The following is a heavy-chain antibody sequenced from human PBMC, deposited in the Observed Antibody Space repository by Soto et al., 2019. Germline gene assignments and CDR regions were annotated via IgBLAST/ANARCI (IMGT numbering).Heavy chain of an antibody. CDR3: ARSYSGTFYGYDT. Sequence: SETLSLTCTVSGGSISSYHWSWIRQSPGKGLEWIGYVFYTGSTKYNPALKRRVTISVDTSKNQFSLKLSSVSAADTGLYYCARSYSGTFYGYDTRGQGILVTVSS. V-gene: IGHV4-59*01. J-gene: IGHJ5*02. D-gene: IGHD1-26*01. CDR2: VFYTGST. CDR1: GGSISSYH.